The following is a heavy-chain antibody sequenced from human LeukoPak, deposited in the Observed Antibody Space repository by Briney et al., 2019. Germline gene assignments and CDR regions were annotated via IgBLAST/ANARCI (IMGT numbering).Heavy chain of an antibody. CDR1: GGSFSGYY. J-gene: IGHJ1*01. CDR2: INHSGST. V-gene: IGHV4-34*01. CDR3: ARGRMYYYGSGSYYKSTAEYFQH. D-gene: IGHD3-10*01. Sequence: SETLSLTCAVYGGSFSGYYWSWIRQPPGKGLEWIGEINHSGSTNYNPSLKSRVTISVDTSKNQFPLKLSSVTAADTAVYYCARGRMYYYGSGSYYKSTAEYFQHWGQGTLVTVSS.